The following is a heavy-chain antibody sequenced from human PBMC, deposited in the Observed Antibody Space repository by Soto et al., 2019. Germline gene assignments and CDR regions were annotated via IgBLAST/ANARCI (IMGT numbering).Heavy chain of an antibody. D-gene: IGHD6-6*01. CDR3: ARDRPYSSSFASFDY. V-gene: IGHV1-18*01. Sequence: ASVKVSCKASGYTFTSYGISWARQAPGQGLEWMGWISAYNGNTNYAQKLQGRVTMTTDTSTSTAYMELRSLRSDDTAVYYCARDRPYSSSFASFDYWGQGTLVTVSS. CDR2: ISAYNGNT. CDR1: GYTFTSYG. J-gene: IGHJ4*02.